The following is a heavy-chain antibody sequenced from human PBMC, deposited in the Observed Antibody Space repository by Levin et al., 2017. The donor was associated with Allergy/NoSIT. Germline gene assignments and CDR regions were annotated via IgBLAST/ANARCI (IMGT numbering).Heavy chain of an antibody. V-gene: IGHV3-30*04. CDR2: ISNDGRDK. Sequence: GESLKISCAASEFTFSRYAMHWVRQAPGKGLEWVAVISNDGRDKHHADSVKGRFTISRDNSENTLYLQMNNLRLEDTALYYCARDLRYVADYYFDYWGQGTLVTVSS. CDR3: ARDLRYVADYYFDY. J-gene: IGHJ4*02. D-gene: IGHD1-14*01. CDR1: EFTFSRYA.